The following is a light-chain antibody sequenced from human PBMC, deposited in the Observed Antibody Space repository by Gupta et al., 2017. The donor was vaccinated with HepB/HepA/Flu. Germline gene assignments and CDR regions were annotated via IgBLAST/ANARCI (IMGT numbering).Light chain of an antibody. CDR2: KDS. Sequence: SYELTQPPSVSVSPGQTARITCSGDALPKQYASWYQQKPGQAPVLVIDKDSERPSGIPERFSGSSSGTTITLTISGVQAEDEADDDCQSADRIASYVVFGGGTKLTVL. V-gene: IGLV3-25*03. CDR1: ALPKQY. CDR3: QSADRIASYVV. J-gene: IGLJ2*01.